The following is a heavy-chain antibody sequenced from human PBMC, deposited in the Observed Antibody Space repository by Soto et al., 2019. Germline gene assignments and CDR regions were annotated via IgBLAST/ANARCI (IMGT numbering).Heavy chain of an antibody. J-gene: IGHJ4*02. CDR1: GGSISSSNW. V-gene: IGHV4-4*02. Sequence: PSETLSLTCAVSGGSISSSNWWSWVRQPPGKGLEWIGEIFHSGSTNYNPSLKSRVTIPVDKSKNQFSLKLSSVTAADTAMYYCARDRYDFWSGFPGTFDYWGQGTLVTVSS. D-gene: IGHD3-3*01. CDR3: ARDRYDFWSGFPGTFDY. CDR2: IFHSGST.